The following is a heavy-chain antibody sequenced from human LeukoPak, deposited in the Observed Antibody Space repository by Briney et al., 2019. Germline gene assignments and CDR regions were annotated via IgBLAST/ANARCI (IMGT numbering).Heavy chain of an antibody. V-gene: IGHV1-8*01. Sequence: ASEKVSCKASGYTFTSYDINWVRQATGQGLEWMGWMNPNSGNTGSAQKFQGRVTMTRNTSISTAYMELSSLRSEDTAVYYCARGLGRTTMVTRGGVRFDYWGQGTLVTVSS. CDR1: GYTFTSYD. CDR3: ARGLGRTTMVTRGGVRFDY. CDR2: MNPNSGNT. J-gene: IGHJ4*02. D-gene: IGHD5-18*01.